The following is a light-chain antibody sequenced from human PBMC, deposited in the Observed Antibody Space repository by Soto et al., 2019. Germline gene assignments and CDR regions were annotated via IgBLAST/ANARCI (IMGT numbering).Light chain of an antibody. CDR2: GXX. CDR3: QSYDTSLSGYV. V-gene: IGLV1-40*01. CDR1: SSNIGAGYD. J-gene: IGLJ1*01. Sequence: QSVLTQPPSVSGAPGQRVTISCTGSSSNIGAGYDVHWYQQLPGTAPXLXIYGXXXRXXXXXDRFXVSKSGTSXXXAIXGXXXXXXXXXXCQSYDTSLSGYVFGTGTKLTVL.